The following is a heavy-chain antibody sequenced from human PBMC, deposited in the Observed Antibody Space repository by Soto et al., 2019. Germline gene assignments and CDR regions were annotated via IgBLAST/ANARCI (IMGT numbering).Heavy chain of an antibody. CDR2: IKPDGSEK. V-gene: IGHV3-7*03. Sequence: EGQLVESGGGLVQPGGSLRLSCEASGLTFSSYWMTWVRQAPGKGLEWVADIKPDGSEKYYVDSVEGRFTISRDNAKNSIYLEMISLRVEDTAVYYCARSITTLGVVTISDDNWFDPWGQGTPVTVSS. D-gene: IGHD3-3*01. CDR1: GLTFSSYW. CDR3: ARSITTLGVVTISDDNWFDP. J-gene: IGHJ5*02.